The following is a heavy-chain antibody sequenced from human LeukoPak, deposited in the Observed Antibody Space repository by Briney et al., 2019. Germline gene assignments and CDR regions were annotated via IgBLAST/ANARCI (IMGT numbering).Heavy chain of an antibody. J-gene: IGHJ4*02. Sequence: SETLSLTCTVSDDSISDYYRGWIRQPPGKGLEWIGYFHNSGTSTYNPSLKSRVTISADTSKNQFSLKLDSQTTADTAVYYCTRGAGWLIDYWGQGILVTVSS. CDR3: TRGAGWLIDY. CDR2: FHNSGTS. D-gene: IGHD3-16*01. CDR1: DDSISDYY. V-gene: IGHV4-59*01.